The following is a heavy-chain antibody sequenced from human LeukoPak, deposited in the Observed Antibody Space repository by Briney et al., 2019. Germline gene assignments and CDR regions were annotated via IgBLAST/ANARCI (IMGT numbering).Heavy chain of an antibody. Sequence: GGSLRLSCAASGFTFSDYYMSWIRQAPGKGLEWVSYISSSGSTIYYADSVKDRFTISRDNAKNSLYLQMNSLRAEDTAVYYCARGRYYDSSGYPHWFDPWGQGTLVTVSS. D-gene: IGHD3-22*01. CDR1: GFTFSDYY. CDR3: ARGRYYDSSGYPHWFDP. J-gene: IGHJ5*02. CDR2: ISSSGSTI. V-gene: IGHV3-11*01.